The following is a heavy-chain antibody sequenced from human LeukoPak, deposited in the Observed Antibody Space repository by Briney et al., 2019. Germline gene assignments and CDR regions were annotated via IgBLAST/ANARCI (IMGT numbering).Heavy chain of an antibody. CDR3: ARHTNLGGWELLKD. J-gene: IGHJ4*02. Sequence: ASVKVSCKASGYTFTSYYMHWVRQAPGQGLEWMGIINPSGGSTSYAQKFQGRVTMTRDTSKNQFSLKLSSVTAADTAVYYCARHTNLGGWELLKDWGQGTLVTVSS. CDR1: GYTFTSYY. D-gene: IGHD1-26*01. V-gene: IGHV1-46*01. CDR2: INPSGGST.